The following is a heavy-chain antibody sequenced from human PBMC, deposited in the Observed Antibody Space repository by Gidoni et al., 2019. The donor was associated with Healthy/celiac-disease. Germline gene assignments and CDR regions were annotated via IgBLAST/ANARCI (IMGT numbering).Heavy chain of an antibody. J-gene: IGHJ4*02. CDR3: ARSDIVVVVADFDY. D-gene: IGHD2-15*01. Sequence: QVQLVESGGGVVQPGRSLRLSCAASGFTFSSYAMHWVRQAPGKGLEWVAVISYDGSNKYYADSVKGRFTISRDNSKNTLYLQMNSLRAEDTAVYYCARSDIVVVVADFDYWGQGTLVTVSS. CDR1: GFTFSSYA. V-gene: IGHV3-30*04. CDR2: ISYDGSNK.